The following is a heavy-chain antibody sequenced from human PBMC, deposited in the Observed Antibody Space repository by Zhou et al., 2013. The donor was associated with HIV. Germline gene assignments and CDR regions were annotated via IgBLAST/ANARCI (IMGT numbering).Heavy chain of an antibody. CDR1: GYTFSNYY. D-gene: IGHD1-26*01. CDR3: VRGERVGGTNYYYYYMDV. J-gene: IGHJ6*03. V-gene: IGHV1-46*01. CDR2: INPISRGT. Sequence: QVQLVQSGAEMKKPGASVSVSCKAFGYTFSNYYMHWVRQAPGQGLEWMGMINPISRGTVYAQKFQGRVTMTGDTSTTTVYMEMSSLRSEDTAMYYCVRGERVGGTNYYYYYMDVWGKGTTVTVSS.